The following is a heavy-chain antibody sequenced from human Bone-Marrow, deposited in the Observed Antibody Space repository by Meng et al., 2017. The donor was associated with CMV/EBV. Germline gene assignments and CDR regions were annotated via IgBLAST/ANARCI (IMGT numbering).Heavy chain of an antibody. J-gene: IGHJ6*02. Sequence: ASVKVSCKASGYTFTSYYTHWVRQAPGQGLEWMGVINPSGDTTTYAQKFQGRVTMTTDTSTSTAYMELRSLRSDDTAVYYCARDQWLSTPSYYYYYGMDVWGQGTTVTVSS. CDR1: GYTFTSYY. D-gene: IGHD3-22*01. V-gene: IGHV1-46*01. CDR2: INPSGDTT. CDR3: ARDQWLSTPSYYYYYGMDV.